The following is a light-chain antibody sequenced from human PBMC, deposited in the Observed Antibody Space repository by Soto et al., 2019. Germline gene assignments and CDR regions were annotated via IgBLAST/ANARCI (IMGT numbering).Light chain of an antibody. Sequence: EVVMTQSPATLSVFPGERVTLSCRASQSVSSSLAWYQQKLGQAPRLLIYSAFTRATGIPARFSGSGSGTEFSLTISSLESEDFAVYYSQQYIHGYTFGQGTKLEIK. CDR1: QSVSSS. CDR2: SAF. CDR3: QQYIHGYT. V-gene: IGKV3-15*01. J-gene: IGKJ2*01.